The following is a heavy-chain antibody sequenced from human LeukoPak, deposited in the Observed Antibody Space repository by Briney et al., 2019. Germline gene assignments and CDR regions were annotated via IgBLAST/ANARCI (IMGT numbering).Heavy chain of an antibody. CDR1: GFTFSSYA. J-gene: IGHJ6*02. CDR3: AKDIETFTIFGLDV. D-gene: IGHD3-3*01. V-gene: IGHV3-23*01. Sequence: PGGSLRLSCAASGFTFSSYAMSWVRQAPGKGLDWVSAISGSGGSTYYADSVKGRFTISRDNSKNTLYLQMNSLRAEDTAVYYCAKDIETFTIFGLDVWGQGTTVTVSS. CDR2: ISGSGGST.